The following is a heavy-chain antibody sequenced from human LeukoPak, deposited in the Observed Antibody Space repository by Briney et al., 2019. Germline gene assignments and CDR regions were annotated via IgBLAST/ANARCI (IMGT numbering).Heavy chain of an antibody. CDR3: TTDTTESYCGGDCFFDY. Sequence: GGSLRLSCAASGFTFSNAWMSWVRQAPGKGLEWVGRIKSKTDGGTTDYAAPVKGRFTISRDDSKNTLYLQMNSLKTEDTAVYYCTTDTTESYCGGDCFFDYWGQGTLVTVSS. D-gene: IGHD2-21*01. V-gene: IGHV3-15*01. J-gene: IGHJ4*02. CDR1: GFTFSNAW. CDR2: IKSKTDGGTT.